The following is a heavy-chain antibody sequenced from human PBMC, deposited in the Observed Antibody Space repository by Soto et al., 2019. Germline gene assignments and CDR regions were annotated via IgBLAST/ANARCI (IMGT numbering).Heavy chain of an antibody. CDR2: IKSKTDGGTT. D-gene: IGHD1-26*01. V-gene: IGHV3-15*07. CDR3: TTGGGSYYRPKRPIDY. Sequence: PGGSLRLSCAASGFTFSNYAMNWVRQAPGKGLEWVGRIKSKTDGGTTDYAAPVKGRFTISRDDSKNTLYLQMNSLKTEDTAVYYCTTGGGSYYRPKRPIDYWGQGTLVTVSS. J-gene: IGHJ4*02. CDR1: GFTFSNYA.